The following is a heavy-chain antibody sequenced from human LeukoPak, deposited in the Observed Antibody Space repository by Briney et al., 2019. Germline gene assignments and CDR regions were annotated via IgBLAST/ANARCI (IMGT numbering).Heavy chain of an antibody. V-gene: IGHV3-21*01. J-gene: IGHJ4*02. CDR3: ARGGDYGDYFDY. D-gene: IGHD4-17*01. CDR2: ISSSSSYI. CDR1: GFTFSSYS. Sequence: GGSLRLFCAASGFTFSSYSMKWVRQAPGKGLEWVSSISSSSSYIYYTDSVKGRFTISRDNAKNSLYLQMNSLRAEDTAVYYCARGGDYGDYFDYWGQGTLVTVSS.